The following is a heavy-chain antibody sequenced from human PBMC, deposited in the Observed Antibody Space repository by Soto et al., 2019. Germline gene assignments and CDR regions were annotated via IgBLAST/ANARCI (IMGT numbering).Heavy chain of an antibody. CDR3: AKLIAAAGTDY. CDR2: ISGSGGST. Sequence: GGSLRLSCAASGFTFNSYGMSWVRQAPGKGLEWVSSISGSGGSTYYTDSVKGRFTISRDNSKNTLYLQMNSLRAEDTALYYCAKLIAAAGTDYWGQGTLVTVSS. J-gene: IGHJ4*02. V-gene: IGHV3-23*01. D-gene: IGHD6-13*01. CDR1: GFTFNSYG.